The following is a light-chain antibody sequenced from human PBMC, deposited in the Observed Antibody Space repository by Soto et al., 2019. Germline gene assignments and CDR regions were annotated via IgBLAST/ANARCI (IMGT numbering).Light chain of an antibody. J-gene: IGLJ1*01. CDR1: SSDVGGYNY. Sequence: QSALTQPASVSGSPGQSITISCTGTSSDVGGYNYVSWYQQHPGKAPKLMIYDVSNRPSGVSNRFSGSKSGNTASLTISGLPAGDVAVYYCSSYTSSSTPYVFGTGTKLTVL. CDR3: SSYTSSSTPYV. V-gene: IGLV2-14*01. CDR2: DVS.